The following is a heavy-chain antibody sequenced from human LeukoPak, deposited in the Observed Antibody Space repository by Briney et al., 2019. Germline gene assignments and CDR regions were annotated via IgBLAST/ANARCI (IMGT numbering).Heavy chain of an antibody. V-gene: IGHV3-7*01. CDR3: VKGGWIHILDS. CDR2: IKHGGNEK. D-gene: IGHD5-18*01. J-gene: IGHJ4*02. CDR1: GFAFSSYW. Sequence: GGSLRLSCTASGFAFSSYWMTWVRQAPGKGLEWVANIKHGGNEKYYVDSVVGRLTISRDNAKNSLFLQMNNVRVEDMAVYYCVKGGWIHILDSWGQGTLVTVSS.